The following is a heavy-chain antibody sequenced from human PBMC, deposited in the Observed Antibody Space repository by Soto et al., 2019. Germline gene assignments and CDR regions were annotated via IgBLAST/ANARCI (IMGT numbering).Heavy chain of an antibody. D-gene: IGHD1-7*01. CDR3: VRRVSGNYDY. V-gene: IGHV3-64*01. J-gene: IGHJ4*02. CDR2: ISSNGGTT. Sequence: EVQLEESGGGMVQPGGSLRLSCVAAGFTFSSYDMHWVRQAPGKGLEYVSSISSNGGTTYYGNSVKGRFTISRDNSKNTLYLQMGSLRAEDMAVYYCVRRVSGNYDYWGQGTLVTASS. CDR1: GFTFSSYD.